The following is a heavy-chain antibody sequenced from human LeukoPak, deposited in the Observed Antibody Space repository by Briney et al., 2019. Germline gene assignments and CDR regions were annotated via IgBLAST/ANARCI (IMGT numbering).Heavy chain of an antibody. CDR3: ARVYYYYMDV. CDR1: GFTFSTYW. Sequence: PGGSLRLSCAASGFTFSTYWMHWVRQAPGKGLVWVSRINGDGSTTTYADSVKGRFTISRDNAKNTLYLQMNSLRAEDTAVYYCARVYYYYMDVWGKGTTVTVSS. CDR2: INGDGSTT. J-gene: IGHJ6*03. V-gene: IGHV3-74*01.